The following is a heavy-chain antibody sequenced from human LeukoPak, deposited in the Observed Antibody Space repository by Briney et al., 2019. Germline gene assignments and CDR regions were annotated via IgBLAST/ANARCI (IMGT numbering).Heavy chain of an antibody. D-gene: IGHD6-13*01. Sequence: GGSLRLSCAASGFTFSSYGMHWVRQAPGKGLECVAVIWYDGSNKYYADSVKGRFTISRDNSKNTLYLQMNSLRAEDTAVYYCAKIGPIAALDGWWGQGTLVTVSS. CDR1: GFTFSSYG. CDR3: AKIGPIAALDGW. J-gene: IGHJ4*02. V-gene: IGHV3-33*06. CDR2: IWYDGSNK.